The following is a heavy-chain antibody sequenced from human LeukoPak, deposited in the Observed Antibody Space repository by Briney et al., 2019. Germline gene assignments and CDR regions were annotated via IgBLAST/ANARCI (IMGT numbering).Heavy chain of an antibody. CDR1: GGSISSYY. CDR2: IYYSGST. CDR3: ARDLRDGYANWYFDL. D-gene: IGHD5-24*01. J-gene: IGHJ2*01. Sequence: PSETLSLTCTVSGGSISSYYWSWIRQPPGKGLEWIGYIYYSGSTNYNPSLKGRVTISVDTSKNQFSLKLSSVTAADTAVYYCARDLRDGYANWYFDLWGRGTLVTVSS. V-gene: IGHV4-59*01.